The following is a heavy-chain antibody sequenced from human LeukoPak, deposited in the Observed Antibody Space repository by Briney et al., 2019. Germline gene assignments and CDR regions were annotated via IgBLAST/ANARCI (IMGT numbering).Heavy chain of an antibody. Sequence: GGSLRLSCAASGFIFSRYAMSWVRQAPGKGLEWVSDINDNGGGTFYADSVKGRFTVSRDNSKNTLYMQMNSLRGGDTAVYYCAKKLGSSPGDFFDYWGQGALVTVSS. J-gene: IGHJ4*02. V-gene: IGHV3-23*01. D-gene: IGHD6-6*01. CDR1: GFIFSRYA. CDR3: AKKLGSSPGDFFDY. CDR2: INDNGGGT.